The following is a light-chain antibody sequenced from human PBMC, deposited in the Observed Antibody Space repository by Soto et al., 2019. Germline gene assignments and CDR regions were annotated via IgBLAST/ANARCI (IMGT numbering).Light chain of an antibody. Sequence: QSALAQPASVSGSPGQSITISCTGTSSDVGGYNFVSWYQVYPGKAPKLMIYDVSLRALGISNRFSASKSANTASLTISGLQAEDEADYYCSSYRNGSVLGVFGGGTKLTVL. CDR1: SSDVGGYNF. J-gene: IGLJ3*02. CDR2: DVS. V-gene: IGLV2-14*03. CDR3: SSYRNGSVLGV.